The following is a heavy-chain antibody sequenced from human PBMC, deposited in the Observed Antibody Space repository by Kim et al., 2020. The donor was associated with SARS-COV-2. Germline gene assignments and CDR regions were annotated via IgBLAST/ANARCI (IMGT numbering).Heavy chain of an antibody. D-gene: IGHD3-16*01. Sequence: HSLTSRVTISVDTSKNRFSLKLSTVIAADTAVYYCARVLTTYYYYYMDVWGKGTTVTVSS. CDR3: ARVLTTYYYYYMDV. J-gene: IGHJ6*03. V-gene: IGHV4-4*07.